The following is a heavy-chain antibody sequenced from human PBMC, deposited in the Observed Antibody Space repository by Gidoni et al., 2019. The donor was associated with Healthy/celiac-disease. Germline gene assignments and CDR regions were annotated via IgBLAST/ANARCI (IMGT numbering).Heavy chain of an antibody. Sequence: QVQLQQWGAGLLKPSETLSLTCAVYGGSFRGHYWCWIRHPPGKGLEWIGEINHRGSTKYNRSSRSRVTISVDTSKNQFSLKLSSVTAADTAVYYCARRGGYCSSTSCYTVGGLYYYGMDVWGQGTTVTVSS. D-gene: IGHD2-2*02. CDR3: ARRGGYCSSTSCYTVGGLYYYGMDV. V-gene: IGHV4-34*01. J-gene: IGHJ6*02. CDR2: INHRGST. CDR1: GGSFRGHY.